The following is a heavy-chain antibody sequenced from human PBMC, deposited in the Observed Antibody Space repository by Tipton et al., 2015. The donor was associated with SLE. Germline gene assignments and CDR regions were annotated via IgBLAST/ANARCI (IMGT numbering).Heavy chain of an antibody. Sequence: TLSLTCAVYGGSFSGYYWSWIRQPPGKGLEWIGEINHSGRTNYNPSLKSRVTISVDTSKNQFSMRLSSVTAADTAVYYCARRWGSSRSYVAVWGKGTTVTVSS. CDR2: INHSGRT. V-gene: IGHV4-34*01. CDR1: GGSFSGYY. CDR3: ARRWGSSRSYVAV. J-gene: IGHJ6*04. D-gene: IGHD6-13*01.